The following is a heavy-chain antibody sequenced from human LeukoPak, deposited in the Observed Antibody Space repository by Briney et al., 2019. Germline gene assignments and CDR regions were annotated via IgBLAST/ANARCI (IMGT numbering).Heavy chain of an antibody. CDR2: ISYDGSNK. V-gene: IGHV3-30*04. CDR1: GFTFSSYA. J-gene: IGHJ4*02. Sequence: GGSLRLPCAASGFTFSSYAMHWVRQAPGKGLEWVAVISYDGSNKYYADSVKGRFTISRDNSKNTLYLQMNSLRAEDTAVYYCARILGYCSGGSCSEGDYWGQGTLVTVSS. D-gene: IGHD2-15*01. CDR3: ARILGYCSGGSCSEGDY.